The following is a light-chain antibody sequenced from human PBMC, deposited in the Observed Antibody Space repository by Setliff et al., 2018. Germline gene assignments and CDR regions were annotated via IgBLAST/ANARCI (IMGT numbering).Light chain of an antibody. Sequence: QSALTQPASVSGSPGQSITISCTGTSSDIGGYNYXXWXXXHPGKAPKFMIYEVSNRPSGVSNRFSGSKSGNTASLTISGLQAEDETDYYCCSYAGSSTPYYVFGTGTKVTVL. CDR3: CSYAGSSTPYYV. J-gene: IGLJ1*01. CDR1: SSDIGGYNY. CDR2: EVS. V-gene: IGLV2-14*01.